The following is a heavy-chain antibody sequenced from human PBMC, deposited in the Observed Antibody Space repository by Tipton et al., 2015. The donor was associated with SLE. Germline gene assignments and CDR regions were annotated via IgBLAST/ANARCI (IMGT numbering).Heavy chain of an antibody. D-gene: IGHD5-24*01. CDR3: ARAEMTTEGSVFYYYVDV. J-gene: IGHJ6*03. CDR2: ISHTGSP. Sequence: TLSLTCTVSGGSISSGYYYWSWIRQPAGKGLEWIGEISHTGSPNYNPSLRSRVTISVDTSKNQFSLQLTSVTAADTAVYYCARAEMTTEGSVFYYYVDVWGKGTTVTVSS. V-gene: IGHV4-61*10. CDR1: GGSISSGYYY.